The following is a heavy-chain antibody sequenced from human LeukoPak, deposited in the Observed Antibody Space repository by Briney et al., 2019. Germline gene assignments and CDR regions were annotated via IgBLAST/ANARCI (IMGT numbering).Heavy chain of an antibody. CDR3: TRDPDG. Sequence: GGSLRLSCAASGFSVTNYFMSWVRRAPGKGLEWVSVIYSGGDTFHADSVKGRFILSRDISKNTLYLQMNSLRADDKAVYYCTRDPDGWGQGTLVTVSS. J-gene: IGHJ4*02. CDR1: GFSVTNYF. CDR2: IYSGGDT. V-gene: IGHV3-66*01.